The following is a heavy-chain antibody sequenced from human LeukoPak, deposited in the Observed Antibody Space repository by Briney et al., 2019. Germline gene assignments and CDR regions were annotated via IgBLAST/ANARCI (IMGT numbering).Heavy chain of an antibody. V-gene: IGHV4-4*07. CDR1: GGSITGYS. Sequence: SETLSFTCTVSGGSITGYSWSWIRRPAGKGLEWIARIYTSDDINYNPSLKSRVTLSVDTSKDQFSLNLKSVTAADMAVYYCARETVGYCSGGPCPYYFDSWGQGTLVTVSS. D-gene: IGHD2-15*01. CDR3: ARETVGYCSGGPCPYYFDS. J-gene: IGHJ4*02. CDR2: IYTSDDI.